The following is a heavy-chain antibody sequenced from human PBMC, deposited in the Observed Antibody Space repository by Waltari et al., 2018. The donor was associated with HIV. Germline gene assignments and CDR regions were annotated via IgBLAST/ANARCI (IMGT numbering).Heavy chain of an antibody. V-gene: IGHV3-23*01. CDR2: IFGSGATT. Sequence: EVQLLESGGGLVQPGGSLRLSCAASGFTFKYESMTWLRQAPGKGPEWVSSIFGSGATTHYADSVKGRFTISRDNSKITMFLKMNSLRAEDTATYYCAKDDALYFDCWGHGTLVTVSS. CDR3: AKDDALYFDC. J-gene: IGHJ4*01. D-gene: IGHD2-8*01. CDR1: GFTFKYES.